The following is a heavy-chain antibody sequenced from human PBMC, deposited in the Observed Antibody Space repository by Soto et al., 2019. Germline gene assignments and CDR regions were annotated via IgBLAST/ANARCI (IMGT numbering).Heavy chain of an antibody. CDR2: ISSNGGST. V-gene: IGHV3-64D*06. Sequence: HPGGSLRLSCSSSVFTFSNYAMHWVRHSPGKGLEYVSAISSNGGSTYYADSVKGRFTISRDNSKNTLYLQMSSLRADDTAVYYCVKDRRIKLWLGHLQYWGQGTLVSVS. CDR1: VFTFSNYA. D-gene: IGHD5-18*01. CDR3: VKDRRIKLWLGHLQY. J-gene: IGHJ4*02.